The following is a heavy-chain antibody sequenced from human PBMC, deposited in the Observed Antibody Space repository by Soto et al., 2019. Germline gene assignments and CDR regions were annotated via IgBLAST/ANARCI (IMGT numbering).Heavy chain of an antibody. V-gene: IGHV3-30*18. J-gene: IGHJ4*02. Sequence: QVQLVESGGGVVQPGRSLRLSCAASRFTFSGYGMHWVRQAPGKGLEWVAGISYEGRNKFYADSVKGRFTISRDKSKNTLYLQMNSLRAEDTAVYYCAKGGRSYCGGDCRYYFDYWGQGTLVTVSS. CDR1: RFTFSGYG. CDR3: AKGGRSYCGGDCRYYFDY. CDR2: ISYEGRNK. D-gene: IGHD2-21*02.